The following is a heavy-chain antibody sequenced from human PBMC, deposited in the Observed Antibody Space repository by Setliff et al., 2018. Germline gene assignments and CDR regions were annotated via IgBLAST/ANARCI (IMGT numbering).Heavy chain of an antibody. Sequence: KPGGSLRLSCAASGFTFSTAWMNWVRQAPGKGLEWVGRIKGKNDGLATDYAAPVKGRFTISRDDSKNTLYLQMNSLKTEATAAYYCTTDPSHTFVGVIGAAFDIWGQGTMVTVSS. V-gene: IGHV3-15*07. CDR2: IKGKNDGLAT. CDR3: TTDPSHTFVGVIGAAFDI. J-gene: IGHJ3*02. D-gene: IGHD3-16*01. CDR1: GFTFSTAW.